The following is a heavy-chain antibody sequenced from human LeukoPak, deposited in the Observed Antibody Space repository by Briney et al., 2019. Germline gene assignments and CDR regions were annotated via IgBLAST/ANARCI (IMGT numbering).Heavy chain of an antibody. CDR1: GFTFSSYA. CDR3: AREKLAAAADY. V-gene: IGHV3-74*01. J-gene: IGHJ4*02. D-gene: IGHD6-25*01. Sequence: GGSLRLSCAASGFTFSSYAMSWVRQAPGKGLVWVSRIRGDGSMTHYADSVKGRFTISRDNAKNTLYLQMNSLRLEDTAVYYCAREKLAAAADYWGQGTVVTVSS. CDR2: IRGDGSMT.